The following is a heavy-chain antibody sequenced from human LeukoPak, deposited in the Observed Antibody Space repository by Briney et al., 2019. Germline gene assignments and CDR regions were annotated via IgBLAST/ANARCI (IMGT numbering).Heavy chain of an antibody. Sequence: PGGSLRLSCVASGFTFSRYAMHWVRQATGKGLEWVSAIDTAGDTYYPGSVKGRFTISREDAKNSLYLQMNSLRAGDTAVYYCASSPYCSTTSCYLGYFQHWGQGTLVTVSS. D-gene: IGHD2-2*01. J-gene: IGHJ1*01. CDR2: IDTAGDT. CDR1: GFTFSRYA. V-gene: IGHV3-13*04. CDR3: ASSPYCSTTSCYLGYFQH.